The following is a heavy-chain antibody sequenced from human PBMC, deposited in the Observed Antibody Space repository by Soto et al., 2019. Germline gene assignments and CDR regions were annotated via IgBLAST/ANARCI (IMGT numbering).Heavy chain of an antibody. CDR3: ARQHRYGMDV. V-gene: IGHV4-31*03. J-gene: IGHJ6*02. CDR2: IYYSGST. CDR1: GGSISSGGYY. Sequence: SETLSLTCTVSGGSISSGGYYWSWIRQHPGKGLEWIGYIYYSGSTYYNPSLKSRVTISVDTSKNQFSLKLSSVTAADTAVYYCARQHRYGMDVWGQGTTVTVSS.